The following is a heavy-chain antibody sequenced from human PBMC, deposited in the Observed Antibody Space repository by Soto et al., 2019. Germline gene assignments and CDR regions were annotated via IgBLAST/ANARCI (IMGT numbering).Heavy chain of an antibody. CDR3: AKVGSESGGSWYSVVFCGAFDI. CDR1: GFTFRNYA. D-gene: IGHD2-15*01. J-gene: IGHJ3*02. CDR2: ISGSGGST. Sequence: GGSLRLSCAASGFTFRNYAMTWVRQAPGKGLEWVSAISGSGGSTYYADSVKGRFTISRDNSKNTLYLQMNSLRAEDTAVYYCAKVGSESGGSWYSVVFCGAFDIWGQGTMVTVSS. V-gene: IGHV3-23*01.